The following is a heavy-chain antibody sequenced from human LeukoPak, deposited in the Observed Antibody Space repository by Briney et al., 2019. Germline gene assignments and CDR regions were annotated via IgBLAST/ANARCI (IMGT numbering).Heavy chain of an antibody. CDR2: ISAYNGNT. CDR3: ARVTTAYYYDSSGYYFDY. CDR1: GYTFTSYG. Sequence: GASVKVSCKASGYTFTSYGISWVRQAPGQGLEWMGWISAYNGNTNYAQKLQGRVTMTTDTSTSTAYMELRSLRSDDTAVYYCARVTTAYYYDSSGYYFDYWGQGTLVTVSS. V-gene: IGHV1-18*01. J-gene: IGHJ4*02. D-gene: IGHD3-22*01.